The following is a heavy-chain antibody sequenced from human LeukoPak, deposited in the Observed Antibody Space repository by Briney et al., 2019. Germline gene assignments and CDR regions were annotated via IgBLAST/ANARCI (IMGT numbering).Heavy chain of an antibody. J-gene: IGHJ5*02. CDR3: ARDLGRGYSYGINWFDP. D-gene: IGHD5-18*01. CDR1: GGSISSSSYY. V-gene: IGHV4-61*02. CDR2: IYTSGST. Sequence: PSETLSLTCTVSGGSISSSSYYWSWIRQPAGKGLEWIGRIYTSGSTNYNPSLKSRVTISVDTSKNQFSLKLSSVTAADTAVYYCARDLGRGYSYGINWFDPWGQGTLVTVSS.